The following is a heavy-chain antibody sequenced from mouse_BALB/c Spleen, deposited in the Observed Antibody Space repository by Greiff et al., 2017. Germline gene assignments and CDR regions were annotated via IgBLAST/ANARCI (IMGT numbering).Heavy chain of an antibody. D-gene: IGHD2-1*01. CDR2: ISNGGGST. CDR1: GFTFSSYT. V-gene: IGHV5-12-2*01. Sequence: EVNVVESGGGLVQPGGSLKLSCAASGFTFSSYTMSWVRQTPEKRLEWVAYISNGGGSTYYPDTVKGRFTISRDNAKNTLYLQMSSLKSEDTAMYYCARWGNYVYFDYWGQGTTLTVSS. CDR3: ARWGNYVYFDY. J-gene: IGHJ2*01.